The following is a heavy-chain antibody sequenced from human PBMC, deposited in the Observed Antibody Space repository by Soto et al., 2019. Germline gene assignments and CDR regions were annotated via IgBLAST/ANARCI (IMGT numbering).Heavy chain of an antibody. V-gene: IGHV1-69*01. D-gene: IGHD6-19*01. Sequence: QVQLVQSGAEVKKPGSSXXVSCKASGGTFSSYAISWVRQAPGQGLEWMGGIIPIFGTANYAQKFQGRVTITADETQRNAYREPGSRRSEDTAVYYCARAGYSSGWYAGGGYYYYGMDVWGQGTTVTVSS. CDR3: ARAGYSSGWYAGGGYYYYGMDV. CDR2: IIPIFGTA. CDR1: GGTFSSYA. J-gene: IGHJ6*02.